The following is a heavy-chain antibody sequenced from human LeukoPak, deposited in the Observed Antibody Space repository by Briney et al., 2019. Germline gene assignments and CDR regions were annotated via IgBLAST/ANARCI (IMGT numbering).Heavy chain of an antibody. V-gene: IGHV3-23*01. CDR1: GFTFSSYA. CDR2: ISGSGGST. J-gene: IGHJ6*03. CDR3: ARGGKVTRGVGYYYYYMDV. Sequence: SGGSLRLSCAASGFTFSSYAMSWVRQAPGKGLEWVSAISGSGGSTYYADSVKGRFTISRDNSKNTLYLQMNSLRAEDTAVYYCARGGKVTRGVGYYYYYMDVWGKGTAVTVSS. D-gene: IGHD4-17*01.